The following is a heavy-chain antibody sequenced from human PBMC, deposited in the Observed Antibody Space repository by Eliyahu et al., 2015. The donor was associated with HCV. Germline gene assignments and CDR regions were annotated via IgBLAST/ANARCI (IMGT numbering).Heavy chain of an antibody. D-gene: IGHD3-9*01. J-gene: IGHJ4*02. V-gene: IGHV4-4*07. CDR2: IYTSGTT. CDR1: XGSVSGYF. Sequence: QVQLQESGPGLVKPSETLSLTCTVSXGSVSGYFWSWIRQPAGKGLEWIGRIYTSGTTNYNPSLKSRVTMSVDTSKNQFSLKLTSVTAADTAVYYCAREGSLTGRGIDYWGQGTLVTVSS. CDR3: AREGSLTGRGIDY.